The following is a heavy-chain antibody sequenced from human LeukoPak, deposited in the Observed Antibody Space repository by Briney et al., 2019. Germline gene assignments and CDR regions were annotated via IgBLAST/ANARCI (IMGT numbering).Heavy chain of an antibody. CDR3: ARDPLAFYGSGSYVLRYYYGMDV. Sequence: GGSLRLSCAASGFTFSSYGMHWVRQAPGKGLEWVANIKQDGSEKYYVDSVKGRFTISRDNAKNSLYLQMNSLRAEDTAVYYCARDPLAFYGSGSYVLRYYYGMDVWGQGTTVTVSS. J-gene: IGHJ6*02. V-gene: IGHV3-7*03. CDR2: IKQDGSEK. CDR1: GFTFSSYG. D-gene: IGHD3-10*01.